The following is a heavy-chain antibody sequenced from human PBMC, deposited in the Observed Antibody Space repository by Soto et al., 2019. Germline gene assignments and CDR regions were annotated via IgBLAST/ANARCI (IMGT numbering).Heavy chain of an antibody. CDR2: IYYSGST. D-gene: IGHD5-12*01. CDR3: ARGDSGYDRAHFDY. Sequence: WSWIRQPPGKGLEWIGYIYYSGSTNYNPSLKSRVTISVDTSKNQFSLKLSSVTAADTAVYYCARGDSGYDRAHFDYWGQGTLVTVSS. J-gene: IGHJ4*02. V-gene: IGHV4-59*01.